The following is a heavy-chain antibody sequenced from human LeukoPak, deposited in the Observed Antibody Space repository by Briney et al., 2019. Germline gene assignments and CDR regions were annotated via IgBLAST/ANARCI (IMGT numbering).Heavy chain of an antibody. CDR2: ISSSSSYI. CDR3: ARGGIAAAGTRDY. V-gene: IGHV3-21*01. CDR1: GFTFSSYS. Sequence: GGSLRLSCAASGFTFSSYSMNWVRQAPGKGLEWVSSISSSSSYIYYADSVKGRFTISRDNAKNSLYLQMNSLRAEDTAGYYCARGGIAAAGTRDYWGQGTLVTVSS. D-gene: IGHD6-13*01. J-gene: IGHJ4*02.